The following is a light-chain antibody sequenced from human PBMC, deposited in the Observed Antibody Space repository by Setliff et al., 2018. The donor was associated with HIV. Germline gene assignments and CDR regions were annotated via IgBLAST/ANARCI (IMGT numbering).Light chain of an antibody. V-gene: IGLV2-14*01. CDR1: TSDVGGYNY. Sequence: ALAQPASVSGSPGQSITISCTATTSDVGGYNYVSWYQHHPGKAPKLMIYEVSNRPSGVSNRFSGSKSGNTASLTISGLQAEDEADYFCSSYTSSSTYVFGAGTKVTVL. CDR3: SSYTSSSTYV. J-gene: IGLJ1*01. CDR2: EVS.